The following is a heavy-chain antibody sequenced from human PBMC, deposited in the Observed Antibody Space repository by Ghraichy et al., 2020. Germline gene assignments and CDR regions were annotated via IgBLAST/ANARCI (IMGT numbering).Heavy chain of an antibody. Sequence: LTCAASGFTLRSYSMNWVRQAPGKGLEWISYISDSGASIHYADSVKGRFTLSRDIAQNSLYLQMNSLRDEDTSVYYCTRDTPNIPNNYWGQGTLVTVSS. D-gene: IGHD2-2*02. CDR1: GFTLRSYS. CDR3: TRDTPNIPNNY. J-gene: IGHJ4*02. CDR2: ISDSGASI. V-gene: IGHV3-48*02.